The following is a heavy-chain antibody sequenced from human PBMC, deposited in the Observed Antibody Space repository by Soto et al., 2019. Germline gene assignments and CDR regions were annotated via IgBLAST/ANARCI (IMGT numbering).Heavy chain of an antibody. D-gene: IGHD5-18*01. Sequence: QVQLVQSGAEVKKPGSSVKVSCKASGGTFSSYTISWVRQAPGQGLEWMGRIIPILGIANYAQKFQGRVTITAAKSTSTANMELSSLRSEDTAVYYCAREKAPVNTAMVSPYFDYWGQGTLVTVSS. J-gene: IGHJ4*02. V-gene: IGHV1-69*08. CDR1: GGTFSSYT. CDR2: IIPILGIA. CDR3: AREKAPVNTAMVSPYFDY.